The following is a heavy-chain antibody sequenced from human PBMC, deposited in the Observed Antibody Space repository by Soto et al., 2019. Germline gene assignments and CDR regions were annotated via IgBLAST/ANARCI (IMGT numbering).Heavy chain of an antibody. Sequence: QVQLVQSGAEVKKPGSSVKVSCKASGGTFSSYAINWVRQARGQGLEWMGGIIRIFGTPDYAQRLQGRVTITADESTSTAYMELSSLRSEDTAVYYCARQGSNEYYYYGMDVWGQGTTVTVSS. CDR2: IIRIFGTP. CDR3: ARQGSNEYYYYGMDV. V-gene: IGHV1-69*12. J-gene: IGHJ6*02. D-gene: IGHD3-10*01. CDR1: GGTFSSYA.